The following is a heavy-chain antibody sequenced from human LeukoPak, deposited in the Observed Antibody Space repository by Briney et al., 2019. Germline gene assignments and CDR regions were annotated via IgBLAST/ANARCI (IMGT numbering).Heavy chain of an antibody. CDR2: ISWNSGSI. CDR1: GFTFDDYA. V-gene: IGHV3-9*01. D-gene: IGHD5-18*01. CDR3: ASLDTAMVTSSDY. Sequence: GGSLRLSCAASGFTFDDYAMHWVRQAPGKGLEWVSGISWNSGSIGYADSVKGRFTISRDNAKNSLYLQMNSLRAEDTGVYYRASLDTAMVTSSDYWGQGTLVTVSS. J-gene: IGHJ4*02.